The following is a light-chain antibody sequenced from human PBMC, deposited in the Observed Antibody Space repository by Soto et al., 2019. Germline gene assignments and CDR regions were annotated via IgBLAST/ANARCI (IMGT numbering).Light chain of an antibody. Sequence: DIQMTQSPSTLSGSLGHRVTITCRANQGISSYLAWYQQKPGKAPKRLXXXASTLQSGVPSRFSGSGSGTDFTLTISSLQPEDFASYYCQQLNSYPLTFGGGTKWIS. V-gene: IGKV1-9*01. CDR3: QQLNSYPLT. CDR1: QGISSY. J-gene: IGKJ4*01. CDR2: XAS.